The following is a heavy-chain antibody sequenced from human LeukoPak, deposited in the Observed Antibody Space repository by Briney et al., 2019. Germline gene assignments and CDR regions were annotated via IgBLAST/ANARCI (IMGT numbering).Heavy chain of an antibody. CDR1: GYNFIRYW. J-gene: IGHJ4*02. Sequence: GESLKISCKGSGYNFIRYWIAWVRQMPGKGLEWMGVIYPDDSDTRYSPSLQGQVTISVDTSIGTAYLQWSRLKASDTAIYYCARQNAFRLDYWGQGTLVTVSS. V-gene: IGHV5-51*01. CDR3: ARQNAFRLDY. CDR2: IYPDDSDT.